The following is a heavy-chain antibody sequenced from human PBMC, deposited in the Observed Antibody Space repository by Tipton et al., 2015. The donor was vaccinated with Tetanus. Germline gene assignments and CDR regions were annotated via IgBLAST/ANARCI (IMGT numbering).Heavy chain of an antibody. CDR1: GDSISSSHYY. Sequence: TLSLTCTVSGDSISSSHYYWGWVRQPPGKGLEWIGSIYYSGSTYYNPSLKSRVTISVDTSKNQFSLRLSSVTAADTAVYYCARRQSYCTNGFCAFENWGQGTLVTVSS. CDR3: ARRQSYCTNGFCAFEN. CDR2: IYYSGST. D-gene: IGHD2-8*01. J-gene: IGHJ4*02. V-gene: IGHV4-39*01.